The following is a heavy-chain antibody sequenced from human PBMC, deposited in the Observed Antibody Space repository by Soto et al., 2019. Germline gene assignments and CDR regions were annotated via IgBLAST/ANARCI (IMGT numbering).Heavy chain of an antibody. V-gene: IGHV1-46*01. J-gene: IGHJ4*02. CDR2: INPSGAGT. CDR1: GYIFTTYY. CDR3: ARVDVADTAIVADC. D-gene: IGHD5-18*01. Sequence: QVQLVQSGAEVKKPGASVKVSCRASGYIFTTYYIHWVRQAPGQGLEWMGIINPSGAGTSYAQKFQGTVPLTRDTATTTVYVALSSIRFEDTAVYYCARVDVADTAIVADCWGQGTLGTVSS.